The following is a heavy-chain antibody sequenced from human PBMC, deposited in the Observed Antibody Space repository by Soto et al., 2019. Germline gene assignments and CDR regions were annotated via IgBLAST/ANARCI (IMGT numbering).Heavy chain of an antibody. CDR1: CGSISSYY. V-gene: IGHV4-59*01. D-gene: IGHD3-22*01. CDR3: ARGYYYDSSGYYYDAFDI. J-gene: IGHJ3*02. Sequence: SETLSLTCTVSCGSISSYYWSWIRQPPGKGLEWIGYIYYSGSTNFNPSLKSRVTISVDTSKNQFSLKLSSVTAADTAVYYCARGYYYDSSGYYYDAFDIWGQGTMVTVS. CDR2: IYYSGST.